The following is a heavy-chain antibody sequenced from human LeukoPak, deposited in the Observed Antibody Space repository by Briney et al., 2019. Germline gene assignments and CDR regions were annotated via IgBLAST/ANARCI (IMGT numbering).Heavy chain of an antibody. D-gene: IGHD3-10*01. V-gene: IGHV3-7*01. Sequence: GGSLRLSCAASGFTFSTYAMNWIRQAPGKGLEWVANIKQDGSEKSFVDSVKGRFTISRDNAKNSLYLQMNSLRAEDTAVYYCARALWFGETFPAYWGQGTLVTVSS. CDR2: IKQDGSEK. CDR1: GFTFSTYA. CDR3: ARALWFGETFPAY. J-gene: IGHJ4*02.